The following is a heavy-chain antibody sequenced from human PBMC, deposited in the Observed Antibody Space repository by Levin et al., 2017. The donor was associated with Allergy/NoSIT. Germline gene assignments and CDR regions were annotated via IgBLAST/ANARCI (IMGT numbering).Heavy chain of an antibody. D-gene: IGHD6-6*01. V-gene: IGHV1-2*02. CDR1: GYTFTGHY. Sequence: PGESLKISCKASGYTFTGHYMYWVRQAPGQGLEWVGWINPNSGGTNYAQKFRGRVSMTRDTSISTSYMELRSLRSDDTAVYYCARDFSSSSENFYGMDVWGQGTTVTVSS. CDR2: INPNSGGT. CDR3: ARDFSSSSENFYGMDV. J-gene: IGHJ6*02.